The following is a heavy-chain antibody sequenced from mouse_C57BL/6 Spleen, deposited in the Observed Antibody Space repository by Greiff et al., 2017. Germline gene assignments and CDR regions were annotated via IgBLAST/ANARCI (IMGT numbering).Heavy chain of an antibody. Sequence: VQLKESGAELVKPGASVKLSCTASGFNIKDYYMHWVKQRTEQGLEWIGRIDPEDGETKYAPKFQGKATITADTSSNTAYLQLSSMTSEDTAVYYCVDGYYGTDAMDYWGQGTSVTVSS. J-gene: IGHJ4*01. CDR2: IDPEDGET. CDR3: VDGYYGTDAMDY. V-gene: IGHV14-2*01. CDR1: GFNIKDYY. D-gene: IGHD2-3*01.